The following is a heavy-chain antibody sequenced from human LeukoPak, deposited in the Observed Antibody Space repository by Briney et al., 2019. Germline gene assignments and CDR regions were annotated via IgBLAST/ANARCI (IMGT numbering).Heavy chain of an antibody. D-gene: IGHD1-26*01. Sequence: GGSPRLSCAASGFTLNNHAMSWVRQAPGKGLEWVSAISDSGGNTYYADSVRGRFTISRDTSRNTLYVQINSLRAEDTAVYYCASPKGGRYHEGFDYWGQGTLVTVSS. CDR1: GFTLNNHA. CDR2: ISDSGGNT. CDR3: ASPKGGRYHEGFDY. V-gene: IGHV3-23*01. J-gene: IGHJ4*02.